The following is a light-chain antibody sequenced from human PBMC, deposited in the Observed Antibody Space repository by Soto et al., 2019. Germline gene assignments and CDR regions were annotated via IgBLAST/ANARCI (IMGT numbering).Light chain of an antibody. V-gene: IGKV3-20*01. CDR1: QSVSNNY. Sequence: EIMLTQSPGTLSLSQGERATRSCRASQSVSNNYLAWYQQKPGQAPRLLIYGASNRATGIPDRFSGSGSGTDFTLTISRLEPEDFAVYYCQQYGSSGTFGQGTKVDIK. CDR3: QQYGSSGT. CDR2: GAS. J-gene: IGKJ1*01.